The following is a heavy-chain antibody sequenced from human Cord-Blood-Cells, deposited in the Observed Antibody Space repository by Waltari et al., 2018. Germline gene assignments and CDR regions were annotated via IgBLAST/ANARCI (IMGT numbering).Heavy chain of an antibody. J-gene: IGHJ4*02. CDR2: IVPIRGIA. CDR1: GGTFSSYA. V-gene: IGHV1-69*09. D-gene: IGHD3-10*01. Sequence: QVQLVQSGAEVKKPGSSVKVSCKASGGTFSSYAISWVRQAPGQGLEWMGRIVPIRGIANYAQKFQGRVTITADKSTSTAYMELSSLRSEDTAVYYCARGGAGRKGNFDYWGQGTLVTVSS. CDR3: ARGGAGRKGNFDY.